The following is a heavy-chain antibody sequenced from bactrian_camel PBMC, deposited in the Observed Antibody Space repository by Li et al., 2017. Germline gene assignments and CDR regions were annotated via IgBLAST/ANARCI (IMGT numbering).Heavy chain of an antibody. D-gene: IGHD2*01. J-gene: IGHJ4*01. V-gene: IGHV3S53*01. CDR1: AYTFNTY. CDR2: LASDGSS. Sequence: HVQLVESGGGSALAGGSVRLSCAASAYTFNTYSWFRQAPGKEREGVASLASDGSSIYANSLKGRFSISKDNARNWLDLQMDSLEPGDTARYYCAADRRRHGPPSLRPGDYSVWGQGTQVTVS. CDR3: AADRRRHGPPSLRPGDYSV.